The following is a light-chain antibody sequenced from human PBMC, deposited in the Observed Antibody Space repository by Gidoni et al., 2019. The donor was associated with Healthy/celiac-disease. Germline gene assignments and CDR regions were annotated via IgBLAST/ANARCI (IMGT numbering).Light chain of an antibody. V-gene: IGKV4-1*01. J-gene: IGKJ2*01. CDR3: QQYYSTPPT. CDR1: QSVLYSSNNKNY. Sequence: IVMTQSPDSLSVSLGERATSNCKSSQSVLYSSNNKNYLAWYHQKPGQPPKLLIYWASTRESGGPDRFSGSGSGTDFTLTISSLQAEDVAVYYCQQYYSTPPTFGQXTKLEIK. CDR2: WAS.